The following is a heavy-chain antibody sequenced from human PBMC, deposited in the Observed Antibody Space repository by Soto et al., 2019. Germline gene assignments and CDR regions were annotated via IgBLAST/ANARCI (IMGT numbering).Heavy chain of an antibody. J-gene: IGHJ4*02. CDR3: ARESRGYEDY. D-gene: IGHD5-12*01. CDR2: TSGNNDKK. CDR1: GYTFSTYG. V-gene: IGHV1-18*01. Sequence: QVQLVQSGAEVTKPGASVKVSCKASGYTFSTYGISWVRQDPGQGLEWMGWTSGNNDKKNYSQKFKGRVPMTTDTSTNTAYLELRSLSTDDTALYYCARESRGYEDYWGQGTLVIVSS.